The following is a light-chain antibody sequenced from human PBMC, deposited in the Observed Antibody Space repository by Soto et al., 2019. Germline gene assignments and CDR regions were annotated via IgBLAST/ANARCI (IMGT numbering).Light chain of an antibody. J-gene: IGLJ1*01. CDR3: QSYDSSLSGYV. CDR2: GNT. Sequence: QSVLTQPPSVSGAPGQRVTIACTGSSSNIGAGYDVSWYQQLPGTAPKFLIYGNTDRPSGVPDRFSGSKSGTSASLAITGLQAEDEADYYCQSYDSSLSGYVFGTGSTLAVL. CDR1: SSNIGAGYD. V-gene: IGLV1-40*01.